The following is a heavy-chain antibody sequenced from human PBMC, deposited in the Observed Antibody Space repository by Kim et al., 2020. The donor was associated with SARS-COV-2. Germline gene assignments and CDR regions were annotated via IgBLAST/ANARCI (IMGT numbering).Heavy chain of an antibody. Sequence: ASVKVSCKASGYTFANFYIHWVRRAPGQGLEWVGTINPSGDTTNFAQRFQGRVTMARDTSTSTVSLELSSLRFEYTAVYYCARPVDGNAEFFQHWGQGSL. V-gene: IGHV1-46*01. CDR2: INPSGDTT. J-gene: IGHJ1*01. CDR3: ARPVDGNAEFFQH. CDR1: GYTFANFY.